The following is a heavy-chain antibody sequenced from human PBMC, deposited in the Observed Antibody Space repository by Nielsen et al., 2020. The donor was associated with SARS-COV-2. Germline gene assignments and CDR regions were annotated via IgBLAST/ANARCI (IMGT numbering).Heavy chain of an antibody. D-gene: IGHD7-27*01. CDR1: GGSLSGYY. Sequence: SETLSLTCAVYGGSLSGYYWSWIRLPPGKGLEWIGEINHSGSTNYNPSLKSRVTISVDTSKNQFSLKLSSLTAADTAVYYCARGGRNWGVDSWGQGTLVTVSS. CDR3: ARGGRNWGVDS. CDR2: INHSGST. J-gene: IGHJ4*02. V-gene: IGHV4-34*01.